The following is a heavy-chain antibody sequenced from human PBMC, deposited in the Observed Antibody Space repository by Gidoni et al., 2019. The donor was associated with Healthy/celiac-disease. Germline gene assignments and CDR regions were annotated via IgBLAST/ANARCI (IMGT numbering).Heavy chain of an antibody. J-gene: IGHJ4*02. Sequence: QVQLVESGGGVVQRGRCLRRSGAASGVTFSSYGMHWVRQAPGKGLEWLAVISYDGSNKSYAASVKGRFTISRDNSKNTLYLQMNSLRAEDTAVYYCAKDHSEDYYFDYWGQGTLVTVSS. CDR2: ISYDGSNK. CDR3: AKDHSEDYYFDY. V-gene: IGHV3-30*18. CDR1: GVTFSSYG.